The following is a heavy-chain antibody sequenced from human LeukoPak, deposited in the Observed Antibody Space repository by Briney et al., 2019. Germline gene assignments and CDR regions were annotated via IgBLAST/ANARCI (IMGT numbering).Heavy chain of an antibody. D-gene: IGHD3-10*01. CDR3: ARARITMVRGVIITVPYYYYYSMDV. Sequence: SETLSLTCTVSGGSISSGGYYWSWIRQHPGKGLEWIGYIYYSGSTYYNPSLKSRVTISVDTSKNQFSLKLSSVTAADTAVYYCARARITMVRGVIITVPYYYYYSMDVWGQGTTVTVSS. CDR1: GGSISSGGYY. J-gene: IGHJ6*02. V-gene: IGHV4-31*03. CDR2: IYYSGST.